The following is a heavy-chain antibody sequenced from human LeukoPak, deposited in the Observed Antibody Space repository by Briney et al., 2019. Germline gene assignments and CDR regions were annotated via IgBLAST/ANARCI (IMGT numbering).Heavy chain of an antibody. J-gene: IGHJ4*02. Sequence: GGSPRLSCATSGFTFSTFWMHWVRQAPGKGLVWVSRINHDGSSTNYADSVKGRFTISRDNAKNTLYLQMNSLRAEDTAVYYCVRDWGYDSSGYWQKYFDTWGQGTLVTVSS. CDR1: GFTFSTFW. CDR2: INHDGSST. V-gene: IGHV3-74*01. D-gene: IGHD3-22*01. CDR3: VRDWGYDSSGYWQKYFDT.